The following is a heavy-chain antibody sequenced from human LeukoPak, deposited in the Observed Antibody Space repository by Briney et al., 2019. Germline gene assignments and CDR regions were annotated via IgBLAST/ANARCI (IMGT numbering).Heavy chain of an antibody. Sequence: GGSLRLSCAASGFTFSSYWMHWVRQAPGKGLVWVSRINSDGSSTSYADSVKGRFTISRDNAKNTLYPQMNSLRAEDTAVYYCARTNYGDPGAYYYYMDVWGKGTTVTISS. J-gene: IGHJ6*03. D-gene: IGHD4-17*01. CDR2: INSDGSST. V-gene: IGHV3-74*01. CDR1: GFTFSSYW. CDR3: ARTNYGDPGAYYYYMDV.